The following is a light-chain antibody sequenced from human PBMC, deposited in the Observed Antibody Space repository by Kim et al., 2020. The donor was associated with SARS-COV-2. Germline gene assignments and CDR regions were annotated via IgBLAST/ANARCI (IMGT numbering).Light chain of an antibody. CDR2: DVT. V-gene: IGLV2-11*01. CDR3: CSYAGRYILV. J-gene: IGLJ3*02. Sequence: GQSVTISCTGTSSDVGGYNYVSWYQQHPGKAPKLMIYDVTKRPSGVPDRFSGSKSGNTASLTISGLQAEDEADYYCCSYAGRYILVFGGGTKLTVL. CDR1: SSDVGGYNY.